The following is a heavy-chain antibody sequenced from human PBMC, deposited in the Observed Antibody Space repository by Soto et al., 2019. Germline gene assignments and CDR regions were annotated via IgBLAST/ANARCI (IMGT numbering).Heavy chain of an antibody. CDR2: VSHDGRNT. D-gene: IGHD6-19*01. Sequence: VQLVESGGGVVQPGRSLRLSCAASGFTFSDYAMHWVRQAPGKGLEWVAVVSHDGRNTHYADSVKGRFTISRDSSKNTVCLEMTGLRAEDTAGYDCAKGGRQWLVTSDFNYWGQGALVTVSS. J-gene: IGHJ4*02. V-gene: IGHV3-30*18. CDR3: AKGGRQWLVTSDFNY. CDR1: GFTFSDYA.